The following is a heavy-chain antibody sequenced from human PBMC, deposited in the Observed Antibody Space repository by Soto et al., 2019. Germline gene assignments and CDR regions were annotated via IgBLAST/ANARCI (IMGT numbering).Heavy chain of an antibody. CDR1: GGSISSINW. CDR2: IYHSGST. D-gene: IGHD2-15*01. V-gene: IGHV4-4*02. Sequence: PSETLSLTCDVSGGSISSINWWSWVRQPPGKGLKWIGEIYHSGSTTYNPSLKSRVTITVDKPKNQFSLKLKYVTAAYTAIYYCARGGGPDMAYGMDVWGQGTTVTVSS. J-gene: IGHJ6*02. CDR3: ARGGGPDMAYGMDV.